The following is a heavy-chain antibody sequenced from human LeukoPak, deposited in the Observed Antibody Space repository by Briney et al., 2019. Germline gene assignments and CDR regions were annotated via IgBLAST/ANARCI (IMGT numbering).Heavy chain of an antibody. CDR3: AKEASRGSSFPYTPIEKPYYLDY. V-gene: IGHV3-23*01. J-gene: IGHJ4*02. CDR2: ISGSGGST. CDR1: EFTFSSYG. Sequence: GGSLRLSCAASEFTFSSYGMSWVRQAPGKGLEWVSAISGSGGSTYYADSVKGRFTISRDNSKNTLLLQMNSLRAEDTAVYYCAKEASRGSSFPYTPIEKPYYLDYWGQGTLVTVSS. D-gene: IGHD5-18*01.